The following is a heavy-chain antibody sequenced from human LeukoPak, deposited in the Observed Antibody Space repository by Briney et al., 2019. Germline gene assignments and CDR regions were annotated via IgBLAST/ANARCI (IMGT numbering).Heavy chain of an antibody. CDR3: TRGSIAYYYMDV. Sequence: SETLSLTCTVSGGSISSYYWSWIRQPPGKVLEWIGYIYYSGSTNYNPSLKSRVTISVDTSKTHFSLKLSSVTAADTAVYYCTRGSIAYYYMDVWGKGTTVTISS. V-gene: IGHV4-59*01. CDR1: GGSISSYY. D-gene: IGHD3-22*01. J-gene: IGHJ6*03. CDR2: IYYSGST.